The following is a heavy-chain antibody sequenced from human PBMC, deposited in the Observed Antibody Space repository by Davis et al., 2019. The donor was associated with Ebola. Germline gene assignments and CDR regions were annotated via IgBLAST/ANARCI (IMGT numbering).Heavy chain of an antibody. CDR2: INPNDGRT. CDR1: GYTFTNYY. D-gene: IGHD1/OR15-1a*01. Sequence: AASVKVSCKASGYTFTNYYMHWVRQAPGQGLEWMGMINPNDGRTIYAQKFRGRVTVTRDTSTTTVYMDLSSLRSDDTAVYFCARTSIMGTMTTASDIWGQGTNVTVSS. V-gene: IGHV1-46*01. CDR3: ARTSIMGTMTTASDI. J-gene: IGHJ3*02.